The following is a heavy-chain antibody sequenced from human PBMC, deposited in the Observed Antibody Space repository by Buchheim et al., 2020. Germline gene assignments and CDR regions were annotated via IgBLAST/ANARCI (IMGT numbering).Heavy chain of an antibody. CDR1: GFTFSSYG. CDR2: ISYDGSNK. J-gene: IGHJ6*02. Sequence: QVQLVESGGGVVQPGRSLRLSCAASGFTFSSYGMHWVRQAPGKGLEWVAVISYDGSNKYYADSVKGRFTISRDNSKNKLYLQMNSLRAEDTAVYYCAKDVTREWYYGMDVWGQGTT. V-gene: IGHV3-30*18. D-gene: IGHD3-3*01. CDR3: AKDVTREWYYGMDV.